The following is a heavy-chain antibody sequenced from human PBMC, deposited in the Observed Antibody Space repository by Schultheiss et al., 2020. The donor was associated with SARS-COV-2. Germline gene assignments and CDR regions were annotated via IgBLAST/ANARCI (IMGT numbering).Heavy chain of an antibody. CDR1: GGSVSRGSYY. V-gene: IGHV4-61*02. Sequence: SETLSLTCTVSGGSVSRGSYYWSWIRQPARKGLEWIGRIYTSGSTYYNPSLKSRVTISVDTSKNQFSLKLSSVTAADTAVYYCARSQGEWDIVVVPAAALYFDYWGQGTLVTVSS. D-gene: IGHD2-2*01. CDR3: ARSQGEWDIVVVPAAALYFDY. J-gene: IGHJ4*02. CDR2: IYTSGST.